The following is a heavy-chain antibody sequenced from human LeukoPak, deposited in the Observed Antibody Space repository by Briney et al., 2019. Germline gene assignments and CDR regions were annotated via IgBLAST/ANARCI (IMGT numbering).Heavy chain of an antibody. CDR3: TTTSDYGDHKR. Sequence: GGSLRLSCAASGFTFSNAWMSWVRQAPGKGLEWVGRIKSKTDGGTKDYAAPVKGRFTISRDDSKNTLYLQMNSLKTEDTAVYYCTTTSDYGDHKRWGQGTLVTVSS. V-gene: IGHV3-15*01. J-gene: IGHJ4*02. CDR2: IKSKTDGGTK. D-gene: IGHD4-17*01. CDR1: GFTFSNAW.